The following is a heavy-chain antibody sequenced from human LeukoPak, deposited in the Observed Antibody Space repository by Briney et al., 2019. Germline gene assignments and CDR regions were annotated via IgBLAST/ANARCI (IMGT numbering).Heavy chain of an antibody. CDR3: ARNGQWSAFDI. D-gene: IGHD6-19*01. V-gene: IGHV3-30*04. CDR2: ISYDGSNK. CDR1: GSTFSSYA. Sequence: GGSLRLSCAASGSTFSSYAMHWVRQAPGKGLEWVAVISYDGSNKYYADSVKGRFTISRDNSKNTLYLQMNSLRAEDMAVYYCARNGQWSAFDIWGQGTMVTVSS. J-gene: IGHJ3*02.